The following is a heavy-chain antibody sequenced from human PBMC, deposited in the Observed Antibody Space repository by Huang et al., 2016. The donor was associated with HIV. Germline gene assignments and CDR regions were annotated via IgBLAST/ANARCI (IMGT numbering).Heavy chain of an antibody. J-gene: IGHJ3*02. CDR1: GGSFSGHY. V-gene: IGHV4-34*02. CDR3: ARMFKYDSGGYWGNDAFDI. CDR2: ISASGST. D-gene: IGHD3-22*01. Sequence: QVQLQQWGAELLKPSETLSLTCAVSGGSFSGHYWTWIRQPPGRGLEWIGEISASGSTTYNPSLKSRVTLAGDTSQSQFSLKLNSVTAADTAIYYCARMFKYDSGGYWGNDAFDIWGQGTMVTVSS.